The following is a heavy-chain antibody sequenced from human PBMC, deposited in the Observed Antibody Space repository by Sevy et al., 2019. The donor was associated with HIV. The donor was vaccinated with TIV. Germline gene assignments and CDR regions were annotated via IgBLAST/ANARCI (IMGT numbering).Heavy chain of an antibody. D-gene: IGHD2-8*02. V-gene: IGHV3-23*01. CDR3: ARDRKVLLVVYAIPFDAFDI. J-gene: IGHJ3*02. CDR2: ISGGGAAT. Sequence: GGSLRLSCSASGFTFIAFGMTWVRQAPGKGLEWVSGISGGGAATAYADSVKGRFTISRDNSKNTLYLQMNSLRPEDTAVYYCARDRKVLLVVYAIPFDAFDIWGQGTMVTVSS. CDR1: GFTFIAFG.